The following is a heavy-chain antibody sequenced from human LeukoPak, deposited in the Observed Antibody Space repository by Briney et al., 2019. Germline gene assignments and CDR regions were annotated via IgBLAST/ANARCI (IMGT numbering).Heavy chain of an antibody. CDR1: GFTFGSYW. J-gene: IGHJ5*02. CDR3: ARGQSYGWFDP. Sequence: PGGSLRLSCAASGFTFGSYWMHWVRQAPGKGLEWVSSISGSSSYIYYADSVRGRFTISRDNAKNSLYLQMNSLRAEDTAVYYCARGQSYGWFDPWGQGTLVTVSS. V-gene: IGHV3-21*01. CDR2: ISGSSSYI. D-gene: IGHD5-18*01.